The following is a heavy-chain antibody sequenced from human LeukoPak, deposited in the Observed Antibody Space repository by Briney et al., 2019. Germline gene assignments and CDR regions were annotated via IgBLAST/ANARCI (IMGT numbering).Heavy chain of an antibody. CDR3: AKAPIAAAGIYYFDY. Sequence: GKSLRLSCAASGFTFSSYGIHWVRQAPGKGLEWVAVISYDGSNKYYADSVNGRFTISRDNSKNTLYLQMNSLRAEDTAVYYCAKAPIAAAGIYYFDYWGQGTLVTVSS. D-gene: IGHD6-13*01. CDR1: GFTFSSYG. CDR2: ISYDGSNK. J-gene: IGHJ4*02. V-gene: IGHV3-30*18.